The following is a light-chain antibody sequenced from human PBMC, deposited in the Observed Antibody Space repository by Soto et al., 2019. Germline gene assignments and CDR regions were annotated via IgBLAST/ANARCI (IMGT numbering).Light chain of an antibody. CDR3: MQCTRWPPLT. V-gene: IGKV2D-30*01. CDR2: KVS. Sequence: DVVMTRSPLSLPVTLAQPASISCRSSQSLIYSDENTFLNWFHQRPGQSPRRLIYKVSEWDSGVPDRFSGRGSGTDFTLKISRVEAEDVGVFYCMQCTRWPPLTFGGGTKVEIK. CDR1: QSLIYSDENTF. J-gene: IGKJ4*01.